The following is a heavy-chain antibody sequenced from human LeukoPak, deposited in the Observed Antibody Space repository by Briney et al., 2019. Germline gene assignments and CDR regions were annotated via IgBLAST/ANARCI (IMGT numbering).Heavy chain of an antibody. V-gene: IGHV1-69*06. CDR3: ARDYNDILTGFTIWYYYGMDV. CDR2: IIPIFGTA. Sequence: SVKVSCKASGGTFSSYAISWVRQAPGQGLEWMGGIIPIFGTANYAQKFQGRVTITADKSTSTAYMELSSLRSEDTAVYYCARDYNDILTGFTIWYYYGMDVWGKGTRSPSPQ. CDR1: GGTFSSYA. J-gene: IGHJ6*04. D-gene: IGHD3-9*01.